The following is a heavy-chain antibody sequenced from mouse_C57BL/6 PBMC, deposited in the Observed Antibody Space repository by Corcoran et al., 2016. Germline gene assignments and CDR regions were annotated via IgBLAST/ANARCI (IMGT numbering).Heavy chain of an antibody. CDR2: INPNNGGI. J-gene: IGHJ2*01. D-gene: IGHD2-3*01. CDR3: ARGGLLPYFDY. Sequence: EVQLQQSGPELVKPGTSVKISCKASGYTFTDYYMNWVKQSHGKSLEWIGDINPNNGGISYNQKFKGKATLTVDKSSSTAYMELRSLTSEDSAVYYCARGGLLPYFDYWGQGTTLTVSS. V-gene: IGHV1-26*01. CDR1: GYTFTDYY.